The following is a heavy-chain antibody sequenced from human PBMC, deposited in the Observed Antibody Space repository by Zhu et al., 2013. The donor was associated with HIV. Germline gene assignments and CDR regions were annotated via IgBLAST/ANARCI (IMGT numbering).Heavy chain of an antibody. Sequence: QVQLVQSGAEVKKPGASVKVSCKASGYTFTSYYMHWVRQAPGQGLEWMGIINPSGGSTSYAQKFQGRVTMTRDTSTSTVYMELSSLRSEDTAVYYCARVLREYSSSPFDAFDIWGQGTMVTVSS. CDR2: INPSGGST. V-gene: IGHV1-46*01. D-gene: IGHD6-6*01. CDR3: ARVLREYSSSPFDAFDI. J-gene: IGHJ3*02. CDR1: GYTFTSYY.